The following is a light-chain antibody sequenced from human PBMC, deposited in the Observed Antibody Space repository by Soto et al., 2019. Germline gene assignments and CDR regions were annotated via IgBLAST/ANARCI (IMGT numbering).Light chain of an antibody. V-gene: IGKV3-15*01. J-gene: IGKJ1*01. CDR2: AAS. Sequence: EIVMTQSPATLYVSPGERATLSCRASQSVSSTLAWYQQKPGQAPRLLIYAASTRASGIPARFSGSGSGTEFTLSISSLQPEDYAVYYCQQYGKWPRTFGQGTKVEIK. CDR3: QQYGKWPRT. CDR1: QSVSST.